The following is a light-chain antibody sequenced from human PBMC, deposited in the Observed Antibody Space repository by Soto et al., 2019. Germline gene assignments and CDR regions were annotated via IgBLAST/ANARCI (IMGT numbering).Light chain of an antibody. V-gene: IGKV1-33*01. Sequence: DIQMTQSPSSLSASVGDRVTITCQASQDINNYLNWYQQKPGKAPKLLIYDASNLETGVPSRFSGSGSGTDFTFTISSLQPEDTATYYCQQYDNLPLTFGGGTKVDIK. CDR1: QDINNY. J-gene: IGKJ4*01. CDR3: QQYDNLPLT. CDR2: DAS.